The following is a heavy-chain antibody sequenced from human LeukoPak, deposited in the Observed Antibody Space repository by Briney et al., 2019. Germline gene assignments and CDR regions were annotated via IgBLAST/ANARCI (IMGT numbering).Heavy chain of an antibody. J-gene: IGHJ4*02. V-gene: IGHV1-2*02. D-gene: IGHD2-21*02. CDR1: GYTFTGYY. Sequence: ASVKVSCKASGYTFTGYYIHWVRQAPGQGLEWMGWIHPNRGNTNYAQEFQGRVTMTRDTSISTAYMELNRLTSDDTAVYYCAKVTATTFDYWDQGTLVTVSS. CDR2: IHPNRGNT. CDR3: AKVTATTFDY.